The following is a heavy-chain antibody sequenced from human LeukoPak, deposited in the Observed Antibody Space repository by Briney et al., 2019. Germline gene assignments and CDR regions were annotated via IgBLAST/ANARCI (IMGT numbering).Heavy chain of an antibody. V-gene: IGHV3-23*01. Sequence: GGSLRLSCTASGFTFRAYAMNWVRQAPGKGLEWLSGISGSGNGTYYADSVKGRFIISRDNSKNMVYLQMNSLTVEDAATYYCAKRTMSAFDSWGQGTLLIVSS. CDR1: GFTFRAYA. CDR2: ISGSGNGT. CDR3: AKRTMSAFDS. J-gene: IGHJ4*02.